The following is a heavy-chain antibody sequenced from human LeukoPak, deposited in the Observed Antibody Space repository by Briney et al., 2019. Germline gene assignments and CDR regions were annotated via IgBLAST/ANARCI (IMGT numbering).Heavy chain of an antibody. V-gene: IGHV3-30*02. CDR3: AKDLRGYCSSTSCYPFDY. CDR1: GFTFSSYG. Sequence: GGSLRLSCAASGFTFSSYGMHWVRQAPGKGLEWVAFIRYDGSNKYYADSVKGRFTISRDNSKNTLYLQMNSLRAEDTAVYYCAKDLRGYCSSTSCYPFDYWGQGTLVTVSS. D-gene: IGHD2-2*01. CDR2: IRYDGSNK. J-gene: IGHJ4*02.